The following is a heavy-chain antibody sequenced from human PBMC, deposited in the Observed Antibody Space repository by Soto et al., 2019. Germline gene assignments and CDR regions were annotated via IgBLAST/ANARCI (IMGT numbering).Heavy chain of an antibody. CDR1: GYAFTSYG. J-gene: IGHJ4*02. Sequence: QGQLVQSGPEVKKPGASVRVSCMTSGYAFTSYGVNWVRQAPGQGLEWMGWIAPHSGRTTYLPKFQGRVTITADAATNTAYMELGSLSADDTGIYCCARAATGSYHSAYWGQGTVVTVSS. CDR3: ARAATGSYHSAY. V-gene: IGHV1-18*04. D-gene: IGHD3-10*01. CDR2: IAPHSGRT.